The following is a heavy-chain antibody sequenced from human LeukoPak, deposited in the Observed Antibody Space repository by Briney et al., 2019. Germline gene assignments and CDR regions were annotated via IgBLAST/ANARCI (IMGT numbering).Heavy chain of an antibody. CDR3: AKDVPDFWSGLGAPDAFDI. J-gene: IGHJ3*02. CDR2: ISGSGGST. CDR1: GFTFSSYA. V-gene: IGHV3-23*01. Sequence: PGGSLRLSCAASGFTFSSYAMSWVRQAPGKGLEWVSAISGSGGSTYYADSVKGRFTISRDNSKNTLYLQMDSLRAEDTAVYYCAKDVPDFWSGLGAPDAFDIWGQGTMVTVSS. D-gene: IGHD3-3*01.